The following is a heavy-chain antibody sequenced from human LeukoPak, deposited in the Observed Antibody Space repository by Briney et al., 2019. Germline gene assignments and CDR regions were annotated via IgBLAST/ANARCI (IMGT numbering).Heavy chain of an antibody. Sequence: PGGSLRLSCVASEFIFSDYWMSWVRQAPGKGPEWVANIKQGGREEKYVGSVKGRFAISRDDAKSTLYLQMDSLSGDDTAVYYCARDNGGWFDSWGQGTLVTVSS. CDR2: IKQGGREE. V-gene: IGHV3-7*03. CDR1: EFIFSDYW. D-gene: IGHD3-10*01. CDR3: ARDNGGWFDS. J-gene: IGHJ5*01.